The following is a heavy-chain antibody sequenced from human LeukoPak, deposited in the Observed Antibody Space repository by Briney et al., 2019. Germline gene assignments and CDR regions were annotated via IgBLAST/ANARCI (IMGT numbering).Heavy chain of an antibody. J-gene: IGHJ4*02. CDR3: AKDGLYSDSSTHVYYFDS. CDR2: IIYSGGAT. D-gene: IGHD2-2*01. CDR1: GFTFSRSS. Sequence: GGSLRLSCAVYGFTFSRSSMSWIRQGPGTGLEFVASIIYSGGATYYADSVKGRFTISRDNSKNTLYLQINSLRAEDTALYYCAKDGLYSDSSTHVYYFDSWGQGTLVTVSS. V-gene: IGHV3-23*01.